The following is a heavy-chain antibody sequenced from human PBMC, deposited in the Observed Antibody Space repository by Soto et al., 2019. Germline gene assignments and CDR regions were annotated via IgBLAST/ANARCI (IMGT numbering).Heavy chain of an antibody. Sequence: SQTLSLTCAISGDSVSRNSAAWNWIRQSPSRGLEWLGRTYYRSKWYNDYAVSVKSRITINPDTSKNQFSLQLNSVTPEDTAVYYCARDLRKRSSWPTKPYYYYGMDVWGQGTTVTVSS. J-gene: IGHJ6*02. CDR1: GDSVSRNSAA. CDR3: ARDLRKRSSWPTKPYYYYGMDV. CDR2: TYYRSKWYN. V-gene: IGHV6-1*01. D-gene: IGHD6-13*01.